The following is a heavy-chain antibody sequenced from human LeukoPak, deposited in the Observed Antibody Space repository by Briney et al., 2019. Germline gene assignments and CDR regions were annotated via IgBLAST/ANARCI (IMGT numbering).Heavy chain of an antibody. V-gene: IGHV1-8*01. CDR2: INPNSGNT. CDR3: ARGRYYYDSSGYFGFDY. J-gene: IGHJ4*02. Sequence: GASVKVSCKASGYTFTSYDINGVRQATGEGVEGMGWINPNSGNTGYAQKFKGRGTMSRNTSISTAYMELSSLRSEDTAVYYCARGRYYYDSSGYFGFDYWGQGTLVTVSS. D-gene: IGHD3-22*01. CDR1: GYTFTSYD.